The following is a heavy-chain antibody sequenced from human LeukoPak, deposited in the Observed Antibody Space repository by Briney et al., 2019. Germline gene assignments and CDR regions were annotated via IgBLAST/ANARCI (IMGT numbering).Heavy chain of an antibody. CDR2: ISNDGSNV. V-gene: IGHV3-30-3*01. J-gene: IGHJ4*02. Sequence: GRSLRLSCAASGITFTTYAMHWVRQAPGKGLEWVALISNDGSNVYYADSVKGRFTISRDNSKNTLYLQINSLSAEDTAVYYCATSAFWSGFYGNFDFWGQGTPVTVSS. CDR3: ATSAFWSGFYGNFDF. D-gene: IGHD3-3*01. CDR1: GITFTTYA.